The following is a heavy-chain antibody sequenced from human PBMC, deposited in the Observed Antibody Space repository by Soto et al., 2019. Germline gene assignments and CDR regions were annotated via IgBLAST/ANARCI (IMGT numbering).Heavy chain of an antibody. CDR3: ARRVIGSSRAFDI. CDR2: ISDGGDLT. D-gene: IGHD3-10*01. Sequence: VPLLESGGGLAQPGGSLRLSCAASGFAFTGHPMSWVRQAPEKGLEWVAGISDGGDLTYNADSVKGRFTISRANSRNTLYLQMNSLRAEDTAVYYCARRVIGSSRAFDILGQGTMVTVSS. CDR1: GFAFTGHP. J-gene: IGHJ3*02. V-gene: IGHV3-23*01.